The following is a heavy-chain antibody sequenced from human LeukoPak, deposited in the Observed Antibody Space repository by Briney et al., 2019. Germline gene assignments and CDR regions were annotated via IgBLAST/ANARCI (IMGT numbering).Heavy chain of an antibody. CDR2: INPSGGST. V-gene: IGHV1-46*01. D-gene: IGHD3-10*01. CDR3: ARRSGFGSGSYSFDY. J-gene: IGHJ4*02. Sequence: ASVKVSCKASGYTFTSYYMHWVRQAPGQGLEWMGIINPSGGSTSYAQKFQGRVTMTRDTSTSTVYMELSSLRSEDTAVYYCARRSGFGSGSYSFDYWGQGTLVTVSS. CDR1: GYTFTSYY.